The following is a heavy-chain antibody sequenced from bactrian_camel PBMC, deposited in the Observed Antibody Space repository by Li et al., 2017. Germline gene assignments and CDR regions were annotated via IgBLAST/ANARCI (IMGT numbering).Heavy chain of an antibody. CDR3: AADSVGRCRARGWVERPSVAAYDY. D-gene: IGHD5*01. J-gene: IGHJ4*01. CDR2: IDSDGVT. Sequence: VQLVESGGGSVQAGGSLKLSCKVSGLTYNRYVLGWFRQAPGKEREGVATIDSDGVTDHAGSVKDRFTVSEDRAENTLYLQMNSLKPEDTAMYYCAADSVGRCRARGWVERPSVAAYDYWGQGTQVTVS. CDR1: GLTYNRYV. V-gene: IGHV3S55*01.